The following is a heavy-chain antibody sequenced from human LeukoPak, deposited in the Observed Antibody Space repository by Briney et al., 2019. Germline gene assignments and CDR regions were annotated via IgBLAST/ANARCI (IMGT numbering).Heavy chain of an antibody. J-gene: IGHJ4*02. Sequence: GGSLRLSCAASGFTFSGSAMHWVRQAPGKGLVWVSRINSDGSSTSYADSVKGRFTISRDNAKNTLYLQMNSLRAEDTAVYYCASGIAAAGPFYWGQGTLVTVSS. CDR2: INSDGSST. CDR3: ASGIAAAGPFY. D-gene: IGHD6-13*01. CDR1: GFTFSGSA. V-gene: IGHV3-74*01.